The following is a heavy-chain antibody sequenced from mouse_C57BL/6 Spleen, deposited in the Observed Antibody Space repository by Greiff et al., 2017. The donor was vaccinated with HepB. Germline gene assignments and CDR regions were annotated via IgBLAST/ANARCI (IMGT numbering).Heavy chain of an antibody. CDR3: ARWEALYDGYLYAMDY. CDR1: GYTFTSYG. J-gene: IGHJ4*01. V-gene: IGHV1-81*01. Sequence: QVQLQQSGAELARPGASVKLSCKASGYTFTSYGISWVKQRTGQGLEWIGEIYPRSGNTYYNEKFKGKATLTADKSSSTAYMELRSLTSEDSAVYFCARWEALYDGYLYAMDYWGQGTSVTVSS. D-gene: IGHD2-3*01. CDR2: IYPRSGNT.